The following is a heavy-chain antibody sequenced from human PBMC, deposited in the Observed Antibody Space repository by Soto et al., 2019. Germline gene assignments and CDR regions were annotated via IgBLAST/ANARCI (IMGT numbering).Heavy chain of an antibody. CDR2: IKSKTDGGTT. V-gene: IGHV3-15*01. Sequence: GGSLRLSCAASGFTFSNAWMSWVRQAPGKGLEWVGRIKSKTDGGTTDYAAPVKGRFTISRDDSKNTLYLQMNSLKTEDTAVYYCTTVGDYCSGGSCYSAGLDAFDIWGHGTMVTVSS. CDR1: GFTFSNAW. J-gene: IGHJ3*02. D-gene: IGHD2-15*01. CDR3: TTVGDYCSGGSCYSAGLDAFDI.